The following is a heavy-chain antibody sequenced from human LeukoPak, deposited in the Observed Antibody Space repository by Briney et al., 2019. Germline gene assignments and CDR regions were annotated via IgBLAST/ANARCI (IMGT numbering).Heavy chain of an antibody. Sequence: SETLSLTCTVSGGSISSGGYYWSWIRQPPGKGLEWIGYIYHSGSTYYNPSLKSRVTISVDTSKNQFSLKLSSVTAADTAVYYCARTLYYYDSSGYYPLGYWGQETLVTVSS. CDR2: IYHSGST. CDR1: GGSISSGGYY. J-gene: IGHJ4*02. CDR3: ARTLYYYDSSGYYPLGY. D-gene: IGHD3-22*01. V-gene: IGHV4-30-2*01.